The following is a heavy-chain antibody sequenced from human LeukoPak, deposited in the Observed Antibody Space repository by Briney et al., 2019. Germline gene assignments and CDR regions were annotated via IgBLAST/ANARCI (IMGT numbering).Heavy chain of an antibody. D-gene: IGHD3-22*01. CDR2: IYYSGST. CDR3: ARDRDSSVFDY. CDR1: GGSISSYY. J-gene: IGHJ4*02. Sequence: SETLSLTCTVSGGSISSYYWSWIRQPPGKGLEWIGYIYYSGSTSYNPSLKSRVTISVDTSKNQFSLKLSSLRSEDTAVYYCARDRDSSVFDYWGQGTLVTVSS. V-gene: IGHV4-59*01.